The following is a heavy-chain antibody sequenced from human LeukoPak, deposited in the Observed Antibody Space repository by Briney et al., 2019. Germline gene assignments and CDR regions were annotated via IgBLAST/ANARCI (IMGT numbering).Heavy chain of an antibody. V-gene: IGHV4-34*01. D-gene: IGHD2-2*01. CDR1: GGSFSGYY. Sequence: SETLSLTCAVYGGSFSGYYWSWIRQPPGKGLEWIGEINHSGSTNYNPSLKSRVTISVDTSKNQFSLKLSSVTAADTAVYYCARVRYQRNWFDPWGQGTLVTVSS. CDR2: INHSGST. J-gene: IGHJ5*02. CDR3: ARVRYQRNWFDP.